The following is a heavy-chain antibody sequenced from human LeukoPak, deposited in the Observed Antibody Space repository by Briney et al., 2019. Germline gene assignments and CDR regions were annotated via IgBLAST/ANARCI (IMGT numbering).Heavy chain of an antibody. CDR2: IYYTRST. J-gene: IGHJ4*02. D-gene: IGHD3-9*01. CDR1: GGYISSYY. V-gene: IGHV4-59*01. CDR3: ARVRYSEVLTGDYGDGYFDY. Sequence: SSETLSLTCTGSGGYISSYYWSWIRQPPGKGLEWIGYIYYTRSTHYNPSLKSRVTISVDTSKNQFSLKLSSVTAADTAVYYCARVRYSEVLTGDYGDGYFDYWGQGTLVTVSS.